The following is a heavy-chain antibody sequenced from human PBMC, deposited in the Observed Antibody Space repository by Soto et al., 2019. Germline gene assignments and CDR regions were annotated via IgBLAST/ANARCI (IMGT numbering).Heavy chain of an antibody. CDR2: ISGSGGST. Sequence: GGSLRLSCVASGFTFSTYTMSWVRRAPGKGLEWVSAISGSGGSTYYADSVKGRFTISRDNSKNTLYLQMNSLRAEDTAVYYCAKELEDLYYYIFTGSDFAYWGQGTLVTVSS. D-gene: IGHD3-9*01. CDR1: GFTFSTYT. CDR3: AKELEDLYYYIFTGSDFAY. V-gene: IGHV3-23*01. J-gene: IGHJ4*02.